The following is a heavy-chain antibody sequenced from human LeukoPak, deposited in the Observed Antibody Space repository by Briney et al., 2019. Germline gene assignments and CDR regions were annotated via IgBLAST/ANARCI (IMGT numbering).Heavy chain of an antibody. CDR3: ARSPPYSGYDDY. Sequence: SETLSLTCTVSGGSISSSSYYWGWIRQPPGKGLEWIGSIYYSGSTYYNPSLKSRVTISVDTSKNQFSLKLSSVTAADTAVYYCARSPPYSGYDDYWGQGTLVTVSS. D-gene: IGHD5-12*01. V-gene: IGHV4-39*01. CDR1: GGSISSSSYY. J-gene: IGHJ4*02. CDR2: IYYSGST.